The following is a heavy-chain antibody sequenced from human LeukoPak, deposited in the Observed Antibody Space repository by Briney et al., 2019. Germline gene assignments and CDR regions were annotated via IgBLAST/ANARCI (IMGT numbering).Heavy chain of an antibody. J-gene: IGHJ3*02. CDR2: ISGSGSST. D-gene: IGHD3-9*01. CDR1: GFTFSSYG. CDR3: AKDRLLTPPVTIYDILTGYYNDAFDI. Sequence: GGSLRLSCAVSGFTFSSYGMSWVRQAPGKGLEWVPGISGSGSSTYYADSVKGRFTISRDNSKNTLYLQMNSLRAEDTAVYYCAKDRLLTPPVTIYDILTGYYNDAFDIWGQGTMVTVSS. V-gene: IGHV3-23*01.